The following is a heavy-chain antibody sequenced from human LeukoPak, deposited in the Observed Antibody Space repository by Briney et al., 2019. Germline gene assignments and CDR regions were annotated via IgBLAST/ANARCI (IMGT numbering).Heavy chain of an antibody. Sequence: ASVKVSCKASGYTFTSYDINWVRQAPGQGLEWMGWINPNSGGTNYAQKFQGRVTMTRDMSISTAYMELSRLRSDDTAVYYCARAATQGSVDYWGQGTLVTVSS. CDR3: ARAATQGSVDY. J-gene: IGHJ4*02. CDR2: INPNSGGT. V-gene: IGHV1-2*02. CDR1: GYTFTSYD.